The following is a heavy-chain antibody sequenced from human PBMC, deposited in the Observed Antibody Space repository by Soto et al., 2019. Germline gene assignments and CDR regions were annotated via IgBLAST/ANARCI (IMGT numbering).Heavy chain of an antibody. Sequence: QVQLQESGPGLVKPSETLSLTCTVSGVSITPYFWSWIRQPAGKAPEWVGHIYASGRTTYNPSLKSRVTMFVSQTQVSLRLTSVTAADTAVYYCARHFDVDPSLDQYYFYLWGRGALVTVSS. D-gene: IGHD3-9*01. CDR3: ARHFDVDPSLDQYYFYL. J-gene: IGHJ2*01. CDR1: GVSITPYF. CDR2: IYASGRT. V-gene: IGHV4-4*07.